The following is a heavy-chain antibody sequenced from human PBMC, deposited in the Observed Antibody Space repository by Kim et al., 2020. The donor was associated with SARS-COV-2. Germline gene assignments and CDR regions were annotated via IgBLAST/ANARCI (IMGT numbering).Heavy chain of an antibody. CDR2: ISGSGGST. CDR3: ARHIVVVTARAWFDY. D-gene: IGHD2-21*02. V-gene: IGHV3-23*01. Sequence: GGSLRLSCAASGFTFSSYAMSWVRQAPGKGLEWVSAISGSGGSTYYADSVKGRFTISRDNSKNTLYLQMNSLRAEDTAVYYCARHIVVVTARAWFDYWGQGTLVTVSS. CDR1: GFTFSSYA. J-gene: IGHJ4*02.